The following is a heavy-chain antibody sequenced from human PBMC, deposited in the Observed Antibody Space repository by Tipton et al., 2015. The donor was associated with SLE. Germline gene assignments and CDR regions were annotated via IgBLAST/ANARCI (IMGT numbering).Heavy chain of an antibody. V-gene: IGHV4-59*01. D-gene: IGHD3-22*01. CDR1: GGSISSYY. J-gene: IGHJ3*02. Sequence: LRLSCTVSGGSISSYYWSWIRQPPGKGLEWIGYIYYSGSTNYNPSLKSRVTISVDTSKNQFSLKLSSVTAADTAVYYCARTTMIVVASHAFDIWGQGTKVTVSS. CDR2: IYYSGST. CDR3: ARTTMIVVASHAFDI.